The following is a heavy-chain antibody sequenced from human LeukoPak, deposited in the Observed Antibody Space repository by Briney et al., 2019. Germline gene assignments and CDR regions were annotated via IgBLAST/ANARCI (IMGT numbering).Heavy chain of an antibody. J-gene: IGHJ4*02. Sequence: HGASVKVSCKASGFTFNGYYLHWVRQAPGQGLEWMGWINPDSGGTNSAQKFQGRVTMTRDTSISTAYMELSRLRSDDTAVYYCARTKVVAATDDDYWGQGTLVTVSS. D-gene: IGHD2-15*01. V-gene: IGHV1-2*02. CDR2: INPDSGGT. CDR1: GFTFNGYY. CDR3: ARTKVVAATDDDY.